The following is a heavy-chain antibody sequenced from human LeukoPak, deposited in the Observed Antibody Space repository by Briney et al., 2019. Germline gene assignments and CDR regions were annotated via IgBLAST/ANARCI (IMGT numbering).Heavy chain of an antibody. CDR1: GFTFSSYA. V-gene: IGHV3-23*02. Sequence: GGSLRLSCAASGFTFSSYAMSWVRQAPGKGVEWVAAISGSSGSTYYEESLKGLFTISRDNSKNTLYLQMNSLRAEDTAVYYCAKAARVRIVGTRDYHMDVWGKGTTVTVSS. J-gene: IGHJ6*03. CDR2: ISGSSGST. CDR3: AKAARVRIVGTRDYHMDV. D-gene: IGHD1-26*01.